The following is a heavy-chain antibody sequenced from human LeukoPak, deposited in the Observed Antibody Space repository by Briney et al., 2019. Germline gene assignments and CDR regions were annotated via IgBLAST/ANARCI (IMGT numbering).Heavy chain of an antibody. Sequence: SETLSLTCTISGGSTTGYFWSWIRQPPGKGLEWIGYVFYSGGTLYNPSLESRVTISVDTSKNQFSLKLSSVTAADTAVYYCARGIAVAGFDYWGQGTLVTVSS. CDR2: VFYSGGT. V-gene: IGHV4-59*12. D-gene: IGHD6-19*01. J-gene: IGHJ4*02. CDR1: GGSTTGYF. CDR3: ARGIAVAGFDY.